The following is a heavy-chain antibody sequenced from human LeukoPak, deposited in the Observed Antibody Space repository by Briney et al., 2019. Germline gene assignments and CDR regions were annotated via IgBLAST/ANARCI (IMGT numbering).Heavy chain of an antibody. Sequence: LETLSLTCAVYGGSFSGYYWSWIRQPPGKGLEWIGEINHSGSTHYNPSLKSRVTISVDTSKNQFSLKLSSVTAADTAVYYCASQTRTYYYGSGSYPDYWGQGTLVTVSS. V-gene: IGHV4-34*01. CDR1: GGSFSGYY. J-gene: IGHJ4*02. CDR2: INHSGST. D-gene: IGHD3-10*01. CDR3: ASQTRTYYYGSGSYPDY.